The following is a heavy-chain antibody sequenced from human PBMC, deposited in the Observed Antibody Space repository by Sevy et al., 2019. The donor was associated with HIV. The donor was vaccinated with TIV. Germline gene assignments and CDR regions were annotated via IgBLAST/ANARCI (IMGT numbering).Heavy chain of an antibody. CDR2: IYSGGST. J-gene: IGHJ4*02. V-gene: IGHV3-53*01. CDR1: GFTVSSNY. D-gene: IGHD1-1*01. CDR3: ARDNDYHRHFDY. Sequence: GGSLRLSCAASGFTVSSNYMSWVRQAPGKGLEWVSVIYSGGSTYYADSVKGRFTISRDNSKNTLYLQMNSLRAEDTAVYYCARDNDYHRHFDYWGQGTLVTVSS.